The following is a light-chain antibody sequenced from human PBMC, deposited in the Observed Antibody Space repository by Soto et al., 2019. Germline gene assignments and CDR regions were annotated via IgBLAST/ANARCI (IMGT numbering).Light chain of an antibody. Sequence: QAVVTQEPSFSVSPGRTVTLTCDLSSGSVSTSSYPSWYQQTPGQVPRTLIYNTTTRSSGVPDRFSGSILGNKAALTITGAQADDESDYYCVLYLGSGIWMFGGGTKLTVL. CDR1: SGSVSTSSY. CDR3: VLYLGSGIWM. CDR2: NTT. V-gene: IGLV8-61*01. J-gene: IGLJ3*02.